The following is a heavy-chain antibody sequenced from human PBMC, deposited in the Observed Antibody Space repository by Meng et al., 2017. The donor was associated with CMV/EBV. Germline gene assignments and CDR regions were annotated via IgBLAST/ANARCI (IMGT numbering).Heavy chain of an antibody. Sequence: GESLKISCAASGFTFSGSAMHWVRQASGKGLEWVGRIRSKANSYATAYAASVKGRFTISRDDSKNTAYLQMNSLKTEDTAVYYCTRGYWSSEGWFDPWSQGTLVTVSS. CDR2: IRSKANSYAT. CDR1: GFTFSGSA. J-gene: IGHJ5*02. D-gene: IGHD2-2*01. CDR3: TRGYWSSEGWFDP. V-gene: IGHV3-73*01.